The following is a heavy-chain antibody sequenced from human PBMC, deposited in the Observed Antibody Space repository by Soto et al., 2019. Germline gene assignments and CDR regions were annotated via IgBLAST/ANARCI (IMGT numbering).Heavy chain of an antibody. Sequence: QITLKESGPTLVKPTQTLTLTCTFSGFSLSTGGVGVGWIRQPPGKALEWLALIYWDDDKRHSPSLKSRLTITKDTSKTHVVLTMTNIDPVDTATYYCAHSSSYYDSSGYYYTYWGQGTLVTVSS. D-gene: IGHD3-22*01. V-gene: IGHV2-5*02. CDR2: IYWDDDK. J-gene: IGHJ4*02. CDR3: AHSSSYYDSSGYYYTY. CDR1: GFSLSTGGVG.